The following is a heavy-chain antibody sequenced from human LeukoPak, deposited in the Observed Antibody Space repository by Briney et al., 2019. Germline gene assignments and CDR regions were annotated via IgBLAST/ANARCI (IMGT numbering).Heavy chain of an antibody. J-gene: IGHJ5*02. Sequence: ASVKVSCKASGYAFTSYGISWVRQAPGQGLEWMGWISAYNGNTNYAQKLQGRVTMTTDTSTSTAYMELRSLRSDDTAVYYCARDSSSGWGTTPAQNWFDPWGQGTLVTVSS. CDR1: GYAFTSYG. V-gene: IGHV1-18*01. D-gene: IGHD6-19*01. CDR2: ISAYNGNT. CDR3: ARDSSSGWGTTPAQNWFDP.